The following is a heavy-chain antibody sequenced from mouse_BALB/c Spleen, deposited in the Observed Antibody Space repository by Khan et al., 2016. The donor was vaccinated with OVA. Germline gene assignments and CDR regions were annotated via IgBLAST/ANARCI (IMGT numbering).Heavy chain of an antibody. D-gene: IGHD2-14*01. Sequence: IQLVQSGPELVKPGASVKMSCKASGYTFTSYVMHWVRQKPGQGLEWIGYIYPYNDDTKYNEKIKGKATLTSDKSSSTAYMELTSLTSADSAVYYGARNYGYDVYFDYWCQGTTLTVSS. CDR3: ARNYGYDVYFDY. V-gene: IGHV1S136*01. J-gene: IGHJ2*01. CDR2: IYPYNDDT. CDR1: GYTFTSYV.